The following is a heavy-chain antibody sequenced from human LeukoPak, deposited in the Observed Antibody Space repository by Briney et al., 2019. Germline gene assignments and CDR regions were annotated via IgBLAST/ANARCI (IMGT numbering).Heavy chain of an antibody. J-gene: IGHJ4*02. CDR3: ARDTREEGQSSGYIDY. Sequence: GGSLRLSCAASGXTFSSYGVHWVRQAPGKGLEWVALIWYDGSNKYYGYSVKGRFTISRDNSKNTLYLQMNSLRAEDTAVYFCARDTREEGQSSGYIDYWGQGTLVTVSS. D-gene: IGHD3-22*01. CDR1: GXTFSSYG. CDR2: IWYDGSNK. V-gene: IGHV3-33*08.